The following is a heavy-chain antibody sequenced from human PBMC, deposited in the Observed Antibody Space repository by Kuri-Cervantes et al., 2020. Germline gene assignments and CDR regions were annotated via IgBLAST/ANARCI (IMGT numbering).Heavy chain of an antibody. CDR3: AREMTFGEPPDY. CDR1: GGSISSYY. CDR2: IYYSGST. D-gene: IGHD3-16*01. V-gene: IGHV4-59*01. Sequence: SETLSLTCTVSGGSISSYYWSWIRQPPGKGLEWIGYIYYSGSTNYNPSLKSRVTISVDTSKNQFSLKLSSVTAADTAVYYCAREMTFGEPPDYWGQGTLVTVSS. J-gene: IGHJ4*02.